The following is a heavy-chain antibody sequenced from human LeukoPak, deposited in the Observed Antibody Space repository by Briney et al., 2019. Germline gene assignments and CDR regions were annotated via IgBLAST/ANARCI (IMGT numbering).Heavy chain of an antibody. CDR1: GGSISSYY. J-gene: IGHJ5*02. V-gene: IGHV4-59*08. CDR2: IYYSGST. CDR3: ARRGNYGRHWFDP. D-gene: IGHD1-7*01. Sequence: SETLSLTCTVSGGSISSYYWSWIRQPPGKGLEWIGYIYYSGSTNYNPSLESRATISVDTSKNQFSLKLNSVSAADTAMYYCARRGNYGRHWFDPWGQGTLVTVSS.